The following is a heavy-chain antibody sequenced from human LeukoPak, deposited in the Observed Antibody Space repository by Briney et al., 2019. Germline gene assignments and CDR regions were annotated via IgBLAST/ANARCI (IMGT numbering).Heavy chain of an antibody. Sequence: ASETLSLTCAVYGGSFSGYYWSWIRQPPGKGLEWIGEINHSGSTNYNPSLKSRVTISVDTSKNQFPLKLSSVTAADTAVYYCARGRKLRFWGQGTLVTVSS. D-gene: IGHD3-3*01. CDR1: GGSFSGYY. V-gene: IGHV4-34*01. J-gene: IGHJ4*02. CDR3: ARGRKLRF. CDR2: INHSGST.